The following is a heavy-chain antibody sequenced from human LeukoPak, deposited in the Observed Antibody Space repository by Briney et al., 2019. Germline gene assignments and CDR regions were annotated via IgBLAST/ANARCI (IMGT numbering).Heavy chain of an antibody. D-gene: IGHD5/OR15-5a*01. CDR2: IKTKTEGGAT. CDR1: GFTFSNAW. V-gene: IGHV3-15*01. CDR3: ATVDIVSTIRS. J-gene: IGHJ5*02. Sequence: GGPLRLSCAVSGFTFSNAWMTWVRQAPGKGLEWVGRIKTKTEGGATDYIAPVKGRFIISRDDSKNTLYLQTNSLQTEDTAVYYCATVDIVSTIRSWGQGTLVTVPS.